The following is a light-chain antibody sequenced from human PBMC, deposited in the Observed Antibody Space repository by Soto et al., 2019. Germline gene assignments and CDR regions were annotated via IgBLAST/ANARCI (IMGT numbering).Light chain of an antibody. V-gene: IGKV3-20*01. J-gene: IGKJ5*01. CDR3: QQYGSSPPIT. CDR2: GAS. Sequence: EIVLTQSPGTLSLSPGERATLSCVASQSISSTYLAWYQLKPGQAPRLLIYGASIRATGIPDRFSGSGSGTDFTLTIRRLEPEDFAVYYCQQYGSSPPITFGQGTRLEIK. CDR1: QSISSTY.